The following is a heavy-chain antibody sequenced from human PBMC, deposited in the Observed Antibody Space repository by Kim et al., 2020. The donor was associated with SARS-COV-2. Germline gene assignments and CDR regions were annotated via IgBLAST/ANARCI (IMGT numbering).Heavy chain of an antibody. J-gene: IGHJ4*02. V-gene: IGHV4-59*01. CDR2: IYYSGST. Sequence: SETLSLTCTVSGGSISSYYWSWIRQPPGKGLEWIGYIYYSGSTNYNPSLKSRVTISVDTSKNQFSLKLSSVTAADTAVYYCARGGVALRGYFDYWGQGTLVTVSS. D-gene: IGHD5-12*01. CDR1: GGSISSYY. CDR3: ARGGVALRGYFDY.